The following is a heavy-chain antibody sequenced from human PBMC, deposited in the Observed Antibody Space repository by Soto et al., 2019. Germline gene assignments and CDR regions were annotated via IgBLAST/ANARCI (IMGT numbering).Heavy chain of an antibody. J-gene: IGHJ3*02. CDR2: IIPILGIA. CDR1: GGTFSSYT. CDR3: AKNPWYPHWPIAIDI. Sequence: ASVKVSCKASGGTFSSYTISWVRQAPGQGLEWMGRIIPILGIANYAQKFQGRVTITADKSTSTAYMELSSLRSEDTAVYYCAKNPWYPHWPIAIDIRGQGTMVTVSS. D-gene: IGHD2-15*01. V-gene: IGHV1-69*02.